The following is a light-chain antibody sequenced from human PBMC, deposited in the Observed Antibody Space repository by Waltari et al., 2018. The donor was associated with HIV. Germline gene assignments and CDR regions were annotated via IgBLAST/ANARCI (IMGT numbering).Light chain of an antibody. V-gene: IGLV3-1*01. CDR2: QEK. CDR1: TLGDKY. J-gene: IGLJ2*01. CDR3: QAWDSSTVV. Sequence: SYELTQPASVSVSPGQTASITCSGDTLGDKYVSWYQQKPGQSPVVVIYQEKKRPSGIPDRFSGSNSGNTATLTISGTQALDDADYYCQAWDSSTVVFGGGTKVTVL.